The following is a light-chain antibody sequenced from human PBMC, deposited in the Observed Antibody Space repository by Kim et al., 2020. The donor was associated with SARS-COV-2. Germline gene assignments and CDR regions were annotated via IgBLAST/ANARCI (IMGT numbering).Light chain of an antibody. CDR3: AAWDDSLSGLA. J-gene: IGLJ2*01. V-gene: IGLV1-47*01. Sequence: GQRVTISCSGSSSNIGSNYVYWYQQLPGTAPKLLIYRNNQRPSGVPDRFSGSKSGTSASLAISGLRSEDEADYYCAAWDDSLSGLAIGGGTQLTVL. CDR1: SSNIGSNY. CDR2: RNN.